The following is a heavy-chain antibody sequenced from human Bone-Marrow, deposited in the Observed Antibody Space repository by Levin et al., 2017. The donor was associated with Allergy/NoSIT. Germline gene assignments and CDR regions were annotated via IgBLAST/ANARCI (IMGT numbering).Heavy chain of an antibody. CDR2: IYHDGTT. D-gene: IGHD6-6*01. CDR1: SYSISSGSY. V-gene: IGHV4-38-2*01. CDR3: VRGLPMVAARPHWFDP. Sequence: SETLSLTCDVSSYSISSGSYWGWIRQPPGKGLEYMGNIYHDGTTKYNPSLKSRVVISVDTFKNQFSLRLTSVTAADTAVYYCVRGLPMVAARPHWFDPWGQGTLVIVSS. J-gene: IGHJ5*02.